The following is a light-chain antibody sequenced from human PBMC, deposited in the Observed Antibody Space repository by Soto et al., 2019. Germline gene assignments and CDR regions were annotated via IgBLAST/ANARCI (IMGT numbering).Light chain of an antibody. Sequence: QSVLTQPASVSGSPGQSITISCTATTSDVGDYNYVSWYQQYPGKAPKPIIYHVSNRPSGVSNRFSVSKSGDTASLTISGLQSEDEADYYCSSYTRWGSVIFGGGTKLTVL. CDR3: SSYTRWGSVI. V-gene: IGLV2-14*01. CDR1: TSDVGDYNY. J-gene: IGLJ2*01. CDR2: HVS.